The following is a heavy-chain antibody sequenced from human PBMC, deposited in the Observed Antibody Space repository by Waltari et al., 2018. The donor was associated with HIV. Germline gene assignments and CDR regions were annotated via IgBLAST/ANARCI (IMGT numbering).Heavy chain of an antibody. CDR3: ARGGSTHTHFAY. CDR2: MTPSSGNT. D-gene: IGHD1-26*01. CDR1: GYSFTSYD. J-gene: IGHJ4*02. Sequence: CKASGYSFTSYDINWVRQATGQGLEWMGWMTPSSGNTGSAQKFQGRVTMSRNTSVSTVYMELSTLTSDDTAIYFCARGGSTHTHFAYWGQGTLVTVSS. V-gene: IGHV1-8*01.